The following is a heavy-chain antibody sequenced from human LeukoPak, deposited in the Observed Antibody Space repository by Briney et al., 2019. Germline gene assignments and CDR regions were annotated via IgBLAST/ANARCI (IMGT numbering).Heavy chain of an antibody. J-gene: IGHJ4*02. CDR1: GFTVSNNY. CDR2: IYSADST. V-gene: IGHV3-53*01. CDR3: ARGPKKTWIQHSSVLDYFDY. D-gene: IGHD5-18*01. Sequence: GGSLRLSCAASGFTVSNNYMSWVRQAPGKGLEWVSVIYSADSTYYADSVKGRFTISRDSSKNTLYLQLNSLRAEDTAVYYCARGPKKTWIQHSSVLDYFDYWGQGTLVTVSS.